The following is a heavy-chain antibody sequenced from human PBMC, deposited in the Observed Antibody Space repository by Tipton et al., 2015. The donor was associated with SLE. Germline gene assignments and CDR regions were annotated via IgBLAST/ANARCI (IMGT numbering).Heavy chain of an antibody. CDR2: IYHSGNT. V-gene: IGHV4-34*01. J-gene: IGHJ4*02. CDR3: ARVGIAAALDY. Sequence: LRLSCAVYGGSINDYYWSWIRQPPGKGLEWIGDIYHSGNTYYNPSLKSRVTISLDTSKNQFSLRLTSLTAADTAVYYCARVGIAAALDYWGQGTLVTVSS. D-gene: IGHD6-13*01. CDR1: GGSINDYY.